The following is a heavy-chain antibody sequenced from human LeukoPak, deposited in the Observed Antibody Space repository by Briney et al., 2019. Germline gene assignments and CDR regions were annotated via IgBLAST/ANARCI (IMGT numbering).Heavy chain of an antibody. J-gene: IGHJ4*02. CDR3: ARDHSSSWAIDY. Sequence: RAGGSLRLSCAASGFTFDDYGMSWVRHAPGKGLECVSGINWNGGSTGYADSVKGRFTISRDNAKRSLYLQMNSLRAEDTALYYCARDHSSSWAIDYWGQGTLVTVSS. D-gene: IGHD6-13*01. CDR2: INWNGGST. CDR1: GFTFDDYG. V-gene: IGHV3-20*04.